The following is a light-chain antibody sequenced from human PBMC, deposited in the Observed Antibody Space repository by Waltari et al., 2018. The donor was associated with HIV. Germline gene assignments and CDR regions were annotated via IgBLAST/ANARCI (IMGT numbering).Light chain of an antibody. CDR1: KSLVHPNGNTS. Sequence: EIVMTQAPLSSPVTVGQPASMSCNSSKSLVHPNGNTSLNWLHQRPGQSPRLLIHGASYGFSGAPGRSAGSGAGKQFTLKISREQAEDVGVYYCMQTTEFPRTFGQGTKVEIK. CDR2: GAS. V-gene: IGKV2-24*01. J-gene: IGKJ2*01. CDR3: MQTTEFPRT.